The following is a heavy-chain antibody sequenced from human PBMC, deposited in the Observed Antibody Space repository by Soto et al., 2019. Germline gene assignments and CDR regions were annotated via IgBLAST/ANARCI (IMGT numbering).Heavy chain of an antibody. J-gene: IGHJ4*02. V-gene: IGHV3-7*02. CDR1: GFTFSSYW. CDR2: IKQDGTEK. CDR3: SGVTGWFIVD. Sequence: EVQLVESGGGLVQPGGSLRLSCAASGFTFSSYWMNWVRQAPGKGLEWLANIKQDGTEKNYVDSVKDRFTISRDNAKSALHLQLNSRRADAAAFYYCSGVTGWFIVDSGQGTLVTVSS. D-gene: IGHD6-19*01.